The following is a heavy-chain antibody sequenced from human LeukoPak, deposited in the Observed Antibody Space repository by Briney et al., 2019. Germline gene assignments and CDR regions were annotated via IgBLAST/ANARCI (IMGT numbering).Heavy chain of an antibody. V-gene: IGHV1-2*02. CDR1: GYTFTGYY. CDR3: ARFGSKIQIRFLEWSLSLDI. D-gene: IGHD3-3*01. Sequence: ASVKVSCKASGYTFTGYYMHWVRQAPGQGLEWMGWINPNSGGTNYAQKFQGRVTMTRDTSISTAYMELSRLRSDDTAVYYCARFGSKIQIRFLEWSLSLDIWGQGTMVTVSS. J-gene: IGHJ3*02. CDR2: INPNSGGT.